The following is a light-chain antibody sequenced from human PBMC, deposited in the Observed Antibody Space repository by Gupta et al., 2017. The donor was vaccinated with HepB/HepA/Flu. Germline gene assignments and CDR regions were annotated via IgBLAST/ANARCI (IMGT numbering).Light chain of an antibody. V-gene: IGKV1-16*02. Sequence: DIQMTQSPSSLSASVGDRVTITCRASQDINNYLAWFQQKPGKAPKSLIYDASSLQSGVPPKFSGSGSGTDFTLTISSLQPEDFATYYCQQYKSYPITFGQGTRLEIK. J-gene: IGKJ5*01. CDR2: DAS. CDR3: QQYKSYPIT. CDR1: QDINNY.